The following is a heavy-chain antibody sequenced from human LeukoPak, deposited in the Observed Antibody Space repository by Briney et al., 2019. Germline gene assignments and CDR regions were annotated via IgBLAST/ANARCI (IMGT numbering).Heavy chain of an antibody. CDR1: GYSFTSYW. D-gene: IGHD2-15*01. CDR2: IYPGDSDT. Sequence: GESLKISCKGSGYSFTSYWTGWVRQMPGKGLEWMGIIYPGDSDTRYSPSFQGQVTISADKSISTAYLQWSSLKASDTAMYYCARSGCSGGSCYSFFDYWGQGTLVTVSS. V-gene: IGHV5-51*01. J-gene: IGHJ4*02. CDR3: ARSGCSGGSCYSFFDY.